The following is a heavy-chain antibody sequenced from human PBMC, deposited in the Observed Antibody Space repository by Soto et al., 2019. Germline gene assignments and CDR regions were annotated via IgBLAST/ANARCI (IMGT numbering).Heavy chain of an antibody. D-gene: IGHD3-22*01. V-gene: IGHV3-30-3*01. Sequence: QVQLVESGGGVVQPGRSLRLSCAASGFTFSSYAMHWVRQAPGKGLEWVAVISYDGSNKYYADSVKGRFTISRDNYKNTLYLQMNSLRAEDMAVYYCARGPHPYYYDSGDFDYWGQGTLVTVSS. CDR2: ISYDGSNK. CDR3: ARGPHPYYYDSGDFDY. CDR1: GFTFSSYA. J-gene: IGHJ4*02.